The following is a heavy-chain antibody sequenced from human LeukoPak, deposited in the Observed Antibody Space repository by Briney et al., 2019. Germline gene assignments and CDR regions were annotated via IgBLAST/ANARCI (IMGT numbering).Heavy chain of an antibody. J-gene: IGHJ4*02. CDR2: IYHGGST. Sequence: PSETLSLTCTVSGYSISTLANWGWIRQSPGKGLEWVASIYHGGSTYYNPSLRGRVTISIDASKNQFSLKLSSVTAADTAVYYCARLTSGTHPNFDYWGQGTLVTVSS. CDR3: ARLTSGTHPNFDY. D-gene: IGHD3-10*01. CDR1: GYSISTLAN. V-gene: IGHV4-38-2*02.